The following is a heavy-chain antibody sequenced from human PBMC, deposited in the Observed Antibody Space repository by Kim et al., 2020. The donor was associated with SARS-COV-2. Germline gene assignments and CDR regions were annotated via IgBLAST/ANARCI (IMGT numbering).Heavy chain of an antibody. V-gene: IGHV3-53*01. CDR1: GFTVSSNY. J-gene: IGHJ4*02. D-gene: IGHD6-13*01. CDR3: ARDSYSSSWRWFLNY. Sequence: GGSLRLSCAASGFTVSSNYMSWVRQAPGKGLEWVSVIYSGGSTYYEDSVKGRFTISRDNSKNTLYLQMNSLRAEDTAVYYCARDSYSSSWRWFLNYWGQGTLVTVSS. CDR2: IYSGGST.